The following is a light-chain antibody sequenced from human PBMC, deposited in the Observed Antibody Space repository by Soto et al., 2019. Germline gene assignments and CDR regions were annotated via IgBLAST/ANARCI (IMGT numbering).Light chain of an antibody. CDR1: QGISDY. V-gene: IGKV1-9*01. CDR2: GAS. J-gene: IGKJ4*01. Sequence: DIQLTQSPSFLSASVGDRVTISCRASQGISDYLAWYQQKPGKAPKLLIYGASTLQSGVPSRFSGCASGTESTLAVISLQPYDFATHFCQQFNASPLTCDGGTKLEIK. CDR3: QQFNASPLT.